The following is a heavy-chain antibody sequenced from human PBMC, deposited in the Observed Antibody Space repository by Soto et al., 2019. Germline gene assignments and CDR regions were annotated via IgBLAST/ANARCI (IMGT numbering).Heavy chain of an antibody. V-gene: IGHV3-23*01. CDR1: GFPFSNYY. J-gene: IGHJ6*02. D-gene: IGHD3-10*01. Sequence: EVQLLESGGGLVQPGGSLRLSCVASGFPFSNYYMDWVRQAPGKGLEWVAVISGSEDNIHYADSVKGRFTISRDNSMNTLYLQMNSLRVDDTAIYYCAKDLHWFAMDVWGQGTTVTVSS. CDR3: AKDLHWFAMDV. CDR2: ISGSEDNI.